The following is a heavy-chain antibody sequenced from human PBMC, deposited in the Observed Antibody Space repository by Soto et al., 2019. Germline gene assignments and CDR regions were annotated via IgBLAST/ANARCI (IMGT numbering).Heavy chain of an antibody. CDR2: ISGSGGST. CDR3: AKVRADEPAVAGCVRTHYYYYMDV. Sequence: GGSLRLSCAASGFTFSSYAMSWVRQAPGKGLEWVSAISGSGGSTYYADSVKGRFTISRDNSKDTLNLQMNSLRAEDTAVYYCAKVRADEPAVAGCVRTHYYYYMDVWGKGTTVTVSS. V-gene: IGHV3-23*01. CDR1: GFTFSSYA. J-gene: IGHJ6*03. D-gene: IGHD6-19*01.